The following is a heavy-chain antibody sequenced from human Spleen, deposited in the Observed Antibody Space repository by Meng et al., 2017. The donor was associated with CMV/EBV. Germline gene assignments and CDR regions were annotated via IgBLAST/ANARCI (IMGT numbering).Heavy chain of an antibody. V-gene: IGHV1-18*01. CDR2: ISAYNGNT. D-gene: IGHD1-26*01. Sequence: ASVKVSCKASGYTFTSYGISWVRQAPGQGLEWMAWISAYNGNTNYAQKSQGRVTMTRDTSTSTAYMELRSLRSDDTAVYYCARDVKWELLRYFDYWGQGTLVTVSS. CDR1: GYTFTSYG. J-gene: IGHJ4*02. CDR3: ARDVKWELLRYFDY.